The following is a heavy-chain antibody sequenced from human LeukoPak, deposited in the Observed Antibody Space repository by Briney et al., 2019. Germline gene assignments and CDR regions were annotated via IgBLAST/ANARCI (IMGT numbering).Heavy chain of an antibody. CDR1: GFTFSTYS. D-gene: IGHD1-26*01. CDR3: ARGGGAAPQRGSIDY. J-gene: IGHJ4*02. V-gene: IGHV3-48*04. CDR2: IDSSTRTI. Sequence: PGGSLRLSCAASGFTFSTYSMNWVRQAPGKGLEWVSFIDSSTRTIFYADSVKGRFTISRDNAKNSLFLQMNSLRAEDTAVYYCARGGGAAPQRGSIDYWGQGTLVTVSS.